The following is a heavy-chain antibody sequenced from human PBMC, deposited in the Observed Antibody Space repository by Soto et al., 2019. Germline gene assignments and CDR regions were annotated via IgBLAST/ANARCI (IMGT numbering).Heavy chain of an antibody. CDR2: INHSGST. V-gene: IGHV4-34*01. Sequence: QVQLQQWGAGLLKPSETLSLTCAVYGGSFSGYYWSWIRQPPGKGLEWIGEINHSGSTNYNPSLKSRVTISVDTSKNQFSLKLSSVTAADTAVYYCARWEDIVALTPGGFDPWGQGTLVTVSS. D-gene: IGHD5-12*01. CDR3: ARWEDIVALTPGGFDP. J-gene: IGHJ5*02. CDR1: GGSFSGYY.